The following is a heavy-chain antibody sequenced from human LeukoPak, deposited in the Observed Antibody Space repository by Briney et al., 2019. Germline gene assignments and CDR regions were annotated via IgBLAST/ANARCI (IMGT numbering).Heavy chain of an antibody. Sequence: GGSLRLSCAASGFSFDDFGMSWVRQAPGKGLEWVSSISSSSSYIYYADSVKGRFTISRDNAKNSLYLQMNSLRAEDTAVYYCARIAVAGKGGPWYFDLWGRGTLVTVSS. CDR2: ISSSSSYI. CDR3: ARIAVAGKGGPWYFDL. D-gene: IGHD6-19*01. V-gene: IGHV3-21*01. CDR1: GFSFDDFG. J-gene: IGHJ2*01.